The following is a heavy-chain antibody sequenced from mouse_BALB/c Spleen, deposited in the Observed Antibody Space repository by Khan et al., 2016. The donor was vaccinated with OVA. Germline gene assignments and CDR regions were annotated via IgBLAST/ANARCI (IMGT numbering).Heavy chain of an antibody. CDR3: TRHGYVAWFTY. CDR1: GYSFTSYY. J-gene: IGHJ3*01. Sequence: IQLVQSGPEVMKPGVSVKISCKASGYSFTSYYIHWVMQSHGTSLEWIGYIDPFSGGTTYNQKLKGKATLTVDKSSSTAYIHLSNLTSEDSAVYYCTRHGYVAWFTYWGQGTLVTVSA. CDR2: IDPFSGGT. V-gene: IGHV1S135*01. D-gene: IGHD2-2*01.